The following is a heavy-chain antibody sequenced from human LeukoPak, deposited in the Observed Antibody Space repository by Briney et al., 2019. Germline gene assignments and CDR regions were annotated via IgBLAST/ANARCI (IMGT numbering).Heavy chain of an antibody. V-gene: IGHV3-21*01. CDR1: GFTFSSYT. CDR2: ISSSSSYI. Sequence: GGSLRLSCAASGFTFSSYTMNWVRQAPGKGLEWVSSISSSSSYIYYADSVKGRFTISRDNAKNSLYLQMNSLRAEDTAVYYCAAILSRAVADYWGQGTLVTVSS. D-gene: IGHD6-19*01. CDR3: AAILSRAVADY. J-gene: IGHJ4*02.